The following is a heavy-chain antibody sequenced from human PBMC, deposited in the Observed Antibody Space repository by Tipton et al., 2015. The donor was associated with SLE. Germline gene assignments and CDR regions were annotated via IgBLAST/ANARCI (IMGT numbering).Heavy chain of an antibody. V-gene: IGHV4-59*08. Sequence: GLVKPSETLSVTCTVSGGSISSYYWNWIRQAPGKGLEWIGFVVYGGSTDYNPSLKSRVTISIDTSKNQFSLELTSVTAADTAVYYCARHRGDFDYWGHGTLVTVSS. CDR1: GGSISSYY. CDR3: ARHRGDFDY. CDR2: VVYGGST. J-gene: IGHJ4*01. D-gene: IGHD3-16*01.